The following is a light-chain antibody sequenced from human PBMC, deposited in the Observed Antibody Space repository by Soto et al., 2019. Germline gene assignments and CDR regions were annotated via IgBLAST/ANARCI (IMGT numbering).Light chain of an antibody. CDR3: AEWDDSLSGRGI. CDR2: RND. CDR1: SSNIGYNY. V-gene: IGLV1-47*01. Sequence: QAVVTQPPSASGTPGQRVTISCSGTSSNIGYNYVYWYQMVPGTAPKLLIYRNDQRPSGVPDGFSGSRSGTSASLAISGLRSEDEADYYCAEWDDSLSGRGIFGGGTKVTVL. J-gene: IGLJ2*01.